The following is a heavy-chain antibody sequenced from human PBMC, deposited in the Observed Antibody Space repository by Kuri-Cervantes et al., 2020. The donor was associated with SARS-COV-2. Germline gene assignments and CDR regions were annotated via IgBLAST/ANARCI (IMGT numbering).Heavy chain of an antibody. Sequence: GESLKISCAASGFTFSSYGMHWVRQAPGKGLEWVAVISYDGSNKYYADSVKGRFTISRDNSKNTLYLQMNSLRAEDTAVYYCARDSVGYDFWSGYSAGKQYYYYYYMDVWGKGTTVTVSS. V-gene: IGHV3-30*03. CDR3: ARDSVGYDFWSGYSAGKQYYYYYYMDV. CDR1: GFTFSSYG. J-gene: IGHJ6*03. CDR2: ISYDGSNK. D-gene: IGHD3-3*01.